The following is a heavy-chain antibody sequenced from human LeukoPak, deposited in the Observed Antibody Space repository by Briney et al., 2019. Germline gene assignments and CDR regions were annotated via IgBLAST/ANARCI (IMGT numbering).Heavy chain of an antibody. J-gene: IGHJ4*02. CDR3: AKDIRPSARSSWYDY. CDR1: GFKFSTYS. V-gene: IGHV3-64*01. D-gene: IGHD6-13*01. Sequence: GGSLRLSCAASGFKFSTYSIHWVRQAPGKGLEFVSAISRDGGSTHYANSVKGRFTISRDNANNSLYLQMTSLRAEDTALYYCAKDIRPSARSSWYDYWGQGTLVTVSS. CDR2: ISRDGGST.